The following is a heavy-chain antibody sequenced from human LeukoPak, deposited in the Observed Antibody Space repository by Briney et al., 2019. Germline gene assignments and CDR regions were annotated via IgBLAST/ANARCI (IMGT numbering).Heavy chain of an antibody. D-gene: IGHD2-21*01. CDR3: ARVVIATRRYYYYYMDV. CDR1: GGTFSSYA. V-gene: IGHV1-69*13. Sequence: SVKVSCKASGGTFSSYAISWVRQAPGQGLEWMGGIIPIFGTANYAQKFQGGVTITADESTSTAYMELSSLRSEDTAVYYCARVVIATRRYYYYYMDVWGKGTTVTVSS. CDR2: IIPIFGTA. J-gene: IGHJ6*03.